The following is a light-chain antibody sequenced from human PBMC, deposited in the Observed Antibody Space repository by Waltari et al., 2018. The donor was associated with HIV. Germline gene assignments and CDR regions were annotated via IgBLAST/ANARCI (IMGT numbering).Light chain of an antibody. CDR1: SSDVGSHNH. CDR2: DVD. Sequence: QSALTQPASVSGSPGQSITITCSGTSSDVGSHNHLPWYQHHPGPAPKLMIYDVDNRLPGVSSRFSGSKSGNTASLTISGLRAEDEADYYCGSYTSSSTYVFGTGTEVTVL. J-gene: IGLJ1*01. V-gene: IGLV2-14*03. CDR3: GSYTSSSTYV.